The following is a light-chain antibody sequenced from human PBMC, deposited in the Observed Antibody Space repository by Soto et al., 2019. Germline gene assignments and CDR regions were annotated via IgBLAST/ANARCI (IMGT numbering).Light chain of an antibody. CDR2: EVT. Sequence: QSALTQPASVSGSPGQSITISCTGTSNDVGGYNFVSWYQQHPGKAPKLMIYEVTNRPSGISNRFSGSKSGNTASLTISGLQAEDEADYYCSSYTGSATLGVFGGGTKVTVL. J-gene: IGLJ2*01. CDR3: SSYTGSATLGV. V-gene: IGLV2-14*01. CDR1: SNDVGGYNF.